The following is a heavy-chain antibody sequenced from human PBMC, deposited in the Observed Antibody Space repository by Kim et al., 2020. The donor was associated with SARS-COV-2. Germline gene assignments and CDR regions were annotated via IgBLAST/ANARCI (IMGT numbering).Heavy chain of an antibody. V-gene: IGHV6-1*01. CDR1: GDIVSSNSAA. CDR3: ARDRGDSSGWTTAFDI. Sequence: SQTLSLTCAISGDIVSSNSAAWNWIRQSPSRGLEWLGRTYYRSKWYNDYAVSVKSRITINPDTSKNQFSLQLNSVTPEDTAVYYCARDRGDSSGWTTAFDIWGQGTMVTVSS. D-gene: IGHD6-19*01. CDR2: TYYRSKWYN. J-gene: IGHJ3*02.